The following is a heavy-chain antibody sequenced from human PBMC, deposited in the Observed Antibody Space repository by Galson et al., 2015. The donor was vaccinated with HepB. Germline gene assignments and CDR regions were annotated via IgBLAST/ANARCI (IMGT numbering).Heavy chain of an antibody. V-gene: IGHV1-3*01. D-gene: IGHD3-10*01. CDR1: GSTFTSYA. Sequence: SVKVSCKASGSTFTSYAMHWVRQAPGQRLEWMGWINAGNGNTKYSQKFQGRVTITRDTSASTAYMELSSLRSEDTAVYYCARVQMVRGVGIPDYWGQGTLVTVSS. CDR3: ARVQMVRGVGIPDY. CDR2: INAGNGNT. J-gene: IGHJ4*02.